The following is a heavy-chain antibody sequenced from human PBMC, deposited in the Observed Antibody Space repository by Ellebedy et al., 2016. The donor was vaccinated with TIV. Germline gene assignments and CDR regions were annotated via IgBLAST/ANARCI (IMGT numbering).Heavy chain of an antibody. CDR1: GGSFNTHS. J-gene: IGHJ4*02. Sequence: AASVKVSCKASGGSFNTHSIHWMRQAPGQRLEWMGWINPIFDTTYFAQKFLRRVSITADKSTSTAYLELSGLRSEDTAVYYCARAVVAATRPFDDWGQGSLVTVSS. CDR2: INPIFDTT. D-gene: IGHD2-15*01. V-gene: IGHV1-69*06. CDR3: ARAVVAATRPFDD.